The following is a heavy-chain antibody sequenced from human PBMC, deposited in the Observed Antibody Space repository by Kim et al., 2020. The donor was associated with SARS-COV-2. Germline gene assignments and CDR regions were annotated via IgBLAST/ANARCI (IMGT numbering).Heavy chain of an antibody. CDR2: ISDSGDSA. J-gene: IGHJ4*02. Sequence: GGSLRLSCAASGFTFRSYGMIWVRQAPGKGLEWVSVISDSGDSADYADSVKGRFTISRDNSKNTLYLQMNNLRAEDTAVYYCAPGGRLTTSKPFDYWGQGSLVTVSS. V-gene: IGHV3-23*01. D-gene: IGHD4-17*01. CDR1: GFTFRSYG. CDR3: APGGRLTTSKPFDY.